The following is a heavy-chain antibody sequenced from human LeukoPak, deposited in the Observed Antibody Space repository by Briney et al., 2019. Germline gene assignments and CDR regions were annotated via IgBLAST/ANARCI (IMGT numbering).Heavy chain of an antibody. D-gene: IGHD2-21*02. CDR2: IYYSGST. V-gene: IGHV4-59*08. CDR1: GASFTSNY. Sequence: SETLSLTCTVSGASFTSNYWSWIRQPPGKRLEWIGYIYYSGSTTYNHSVERRVTMSVDMSKTQLSLRLYSVTATDTALYYCARLDCGGDCFVDYWGQGTLVTVSS. J-gene: IGHJ4*02. CDR3: ARLDCGGDCFVDY.